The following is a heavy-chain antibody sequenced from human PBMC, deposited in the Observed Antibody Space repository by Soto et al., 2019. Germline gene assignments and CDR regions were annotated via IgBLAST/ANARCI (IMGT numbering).Heavy chain of an antibody. V-gene: IGHV3-30*18. CDR1: GFTFSSYG. CDR2: ISYDGSNK. J-gene: IGHJ6*02. CDR3: AKERTVTTPYYYGMDV. Sequence: QVQLVESGGGVVQPGRSLRLSCAASGFTFSSYGMHWVRQAPGKGLEWVAVISYDGSNKYYADSVKGRFTISRDNSKSTLYLQMNSLRAEDTAVYYCAKERTVTTPYYYGMDVWGQGTTVTVSS. D-gene: IGHD4-17*01.